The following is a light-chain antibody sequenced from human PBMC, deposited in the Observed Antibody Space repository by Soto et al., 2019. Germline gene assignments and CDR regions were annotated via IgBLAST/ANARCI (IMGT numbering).Light chain of an antibody. J-gene: IGLJ2*01. CDR1: SSDIGSYNF. CDR3: TSYAGGNILV. V-gene: IGLV2-8*01. CDR2: EVR. Sequence: QSVLTQPPSASGSPGQSVTISCTGTSSDIGSYNFVSWYQQHPGKAPKVMLYEVRKRPSGVPDRFSGSKSGNTASLSVSGLQADDEADYYCTSYAGGNILVFGGGTKVTVL.